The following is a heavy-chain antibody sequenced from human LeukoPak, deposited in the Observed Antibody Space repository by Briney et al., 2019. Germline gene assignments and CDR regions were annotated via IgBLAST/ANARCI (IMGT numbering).Heavy chain of an antibody. Sequence: PSETLSLTCTVSGGSISSSSYYWGWIRQPPGKGLEWIGSIYYSGSTYYNPSLKSRVTISVDTSKNQFSLKLSSVTAADTAVYYCARVRDFWSGYYSSYYYYYMDVWGKGTTVTVSS. V-gene: IGHV4-39*07. CDR1: GGSISSSSYY. CDR2: IYYSGST. CDR3: ARVRDFWSGYYSSYYYYYMDV. D-gene: IGHD3-3*01. J-gene: IGHJ6*03.